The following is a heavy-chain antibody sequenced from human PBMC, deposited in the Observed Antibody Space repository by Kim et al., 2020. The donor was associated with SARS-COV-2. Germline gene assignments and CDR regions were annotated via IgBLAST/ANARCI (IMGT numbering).Heavy chain of an antibody. CDR1: GGSISSYY. V-gene: IGHV4-59*08. CDR3: ARHGTGGYCANGVCYPFDY. CDR2: IYYSGST. D-gene: IGHD2-8*01. J-gene: IGHJ4*02. Sequence: SETLSLTCTVSGGSISSYYWSWIRQPPGKGLEWIGYIYYSGSTKYSPSLKSRVAISVDTSKNQFSLKLSSVTAADTAVYYCARHGTGGYCANGVCYPFDYWGQGTLVTVSS.